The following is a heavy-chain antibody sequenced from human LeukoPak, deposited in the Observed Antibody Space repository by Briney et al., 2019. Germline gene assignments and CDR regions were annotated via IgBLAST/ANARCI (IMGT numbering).Heavy chain of an antibody. J-gene: IGHJ4*02. Sequence: GGTLRLSCAASGFTFSGYGMSWVRQAPRKGLEWVSSISGSGGSTYYADSVKGRFTISRDNSKNTLYLQMNSLRAEDTAVYYCAKQVRGSGSYVDYWGQGTLVTVSS. CDR2: ISGSGGST. CDR1: GFTFSGYG. D-gene: IGHD3-10*01. CDR3: AKQVRGSGSYVDY. V-gene: IGHV3-23*01.